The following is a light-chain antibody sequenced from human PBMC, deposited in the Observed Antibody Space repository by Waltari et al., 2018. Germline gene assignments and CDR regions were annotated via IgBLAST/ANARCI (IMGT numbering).Light chain of an antibody. V-gene: IGLV2-14*01. J-gene: IGLJ1*01. CDR1: SSDVGGYNY. Sequence: QSALTQPASVSGSPGQSITISCTGTSSDVGGYNYVSWYQQHPGKAPKLMIDDVSKRPSGVSNRFSGSKSGNTASLTISGLQAEDEADYYCSSYTSSSTLVFGTGTKVTVL. CDR3: SSYTSSSTLV. CDR2: DVS.